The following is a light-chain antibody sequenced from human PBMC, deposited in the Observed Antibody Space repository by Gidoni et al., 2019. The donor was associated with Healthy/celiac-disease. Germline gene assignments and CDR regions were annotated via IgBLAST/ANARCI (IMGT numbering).Light chain of an antibody. CDR2: DAS. V-gene: IGKV1-5*01. J-gene: IGKJ1*01. CDR3: QQYNSYSPSWT. CDR1: QSISSW. Sequence: DIQMIQSPSTLSASVGDRVTITCRASQSISSWLAWYQQKPGKAPKLLIYDASSLESGVPSRFSGSGSGTEFTLTISSLQPDDFATYYCQQYNSYSPSWTFGQGTKVEIK.